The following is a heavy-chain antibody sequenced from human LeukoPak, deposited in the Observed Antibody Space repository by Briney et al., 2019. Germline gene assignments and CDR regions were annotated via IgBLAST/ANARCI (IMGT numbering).Heavy chain of an antibody. CDR2: INTNTGNP. CDR3: ASPRAPGTAPDYLDY. J-gene: IGHJ4*02. D-gene: IGHD6-13*01. CDR1: GYSFIKYD. V-gene: IGHV7-4-1*02. Sequence: ASVKVSCKASGYSFIKYDMNWVRQAPGQGLEWMGWINTNTGNPTYAQGFTGRFVFSLDTSVSTAYLQISSLKAEDTAMYYCASPRAPGTAPDYLDYWGQGTLVTVSS.